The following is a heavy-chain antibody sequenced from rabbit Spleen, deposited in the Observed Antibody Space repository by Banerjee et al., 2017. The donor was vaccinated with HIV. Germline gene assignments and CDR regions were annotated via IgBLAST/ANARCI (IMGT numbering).Heavy chain of an antibody. CDR1: GFHVTTYY. CDR3: AREGSGQVFFNL. D-gene: IGHD4-1*01. V-gene: IGHV1S7*01. Sequence: QLVETGGGLVQPGGSLTLSCKASGFHVTTYYMSWVRQAPGKGLEWIGYIDPVFGVTYYASWVNGRFSNSRENTQNTVYLQLNRLAAADTATYFCAREGSGQVFFNLWGQGTLVTVS. CDR2: IDPVFGVT. J-gene: IGHJ4*01.